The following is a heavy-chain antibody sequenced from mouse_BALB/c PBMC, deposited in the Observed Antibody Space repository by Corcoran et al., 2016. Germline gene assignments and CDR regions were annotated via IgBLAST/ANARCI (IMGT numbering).Heavy chain of an antibody. CDR1: GYSFTGYY. CDR3: ARTGYYDYFDY. J-gene: IGHJ2*01. CDR2: INPYNGAT. Sequence: EVQLQQSGPELVKPGASVKISCKASGYSFTGYYMHWVKQSHVKSLEWIGRINPYNGATSYNQNFKDKASLTVDKSSSTAYMELHSLTSEDSAVYYCARTGYYDYFDYWGQGTTLTVSS. D-gene: IGHD2-3*01. V-gene: IGHV1-26*01.